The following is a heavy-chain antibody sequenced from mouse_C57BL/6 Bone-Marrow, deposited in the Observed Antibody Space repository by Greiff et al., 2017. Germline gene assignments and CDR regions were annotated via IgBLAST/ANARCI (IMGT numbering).Heavy chain of an antibody. CDR1: GYTFTSFW. CDR3: AGVAYGYCYCDY. CDR2: IYPGSGNT. J-gene: IGHJ2*01. V-gene: IGHV1-55*01. Sequence: QVQLQQPGAELVKPGASVKMSCKASGYTFTSFWITWVKQMPGQGLEWIGDIYPGSGNTNYNEKFKSKATLTVDTSSGIAYMQLSSLTSEDSAVYYCAGVAYGYCYCDYRGQGTT. D-gene: IGHD2-2*01.